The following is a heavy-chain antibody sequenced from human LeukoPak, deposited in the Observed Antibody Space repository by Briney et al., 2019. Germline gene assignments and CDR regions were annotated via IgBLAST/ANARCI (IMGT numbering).Heavy chain of an antibody. CDR2: ISSSSSTI. D-gene: IGHD3-16*02. J-gene: IGHJ4*02. CDR1: GFTFSSYS. V-gene: IGHV3-48*02. Sequence: GGSLRLSCAASGFTFSSYSMNWVRQAPGKGLEWVSYISSSSSTIYYADSVKGQFTISRDNAKNSLYLQMNSLRDEDTAVYYCARDQYYDYVWGSYRYWSFDYWGQGTLVTVSS. CDR3: ARDQYYDYVWGSYRYWSFDY.